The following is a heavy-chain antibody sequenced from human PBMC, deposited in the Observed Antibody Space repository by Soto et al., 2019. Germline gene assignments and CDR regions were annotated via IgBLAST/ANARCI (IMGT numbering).Heavy chain of an antibody. CDR2: TYYSGST. CDR3: ARIVGATDGWFDP. D-gene: IGHD1-26*01. CDR1: GGSISSYY. Sequence: PSETLSLTCTVSGGSISSYYWSWIRQPPGKGLEWIGYTYYSGSTNYNPSLKSRVTISVDTSKNQFSLKLSSVTAADTAVYYCARIVGATDGWFDPWGQGTLVTVSS. V-gene: IGHV4-59*01. J-gene: IGHJ5*02.